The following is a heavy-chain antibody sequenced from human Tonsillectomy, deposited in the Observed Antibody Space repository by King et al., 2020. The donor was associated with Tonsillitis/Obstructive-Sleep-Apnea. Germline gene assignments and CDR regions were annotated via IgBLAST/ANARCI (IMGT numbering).Heavy chain of an antibody. CDR2: IDEHGSEK. Sequence: EVQLVESGGGLVQPGGSLRLSCATSGFTFHRYWMSWVRQAPGKGLEWVANIDEHGSEKNYADYVKGRFTISRDNATTSLFLQVNSLRVEDSALYYCTLGDYWGQGTLVTVSS. V-gene: IGHV3-7*02. CDR3: TLGDY. CDR1: GFTFHRYW. D-gene: IGHD3-3*02. J-gene: IGHJ4*02.